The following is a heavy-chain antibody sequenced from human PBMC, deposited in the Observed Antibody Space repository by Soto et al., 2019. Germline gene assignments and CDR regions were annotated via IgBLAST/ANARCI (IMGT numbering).Heavy chain of an antibody. CDR2: ISGYNGDT. V-gene: IGHV1-18*01. CDR1: GYGFTSYG. D-gene: IGHD6-19*01. J-gene: IGHJ4*02. Sequence: ASVRGSCKASGYGFTSYGITWVRRAPGQGLEWKGWISGYNGDTNYAQKFQGRVTMTTDTSTTTAYMELRSLRFDDTAVYYCARDRGGGWFVYWGPG. CDR3: ARDRGGGWFVY.